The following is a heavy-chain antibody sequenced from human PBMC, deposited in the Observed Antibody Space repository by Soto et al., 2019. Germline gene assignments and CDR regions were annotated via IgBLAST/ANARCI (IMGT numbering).Heavy chain of an antibody. V-gene: IGHV4-31*03. CDR3: ARIRIRGSSWLFDY. Sequence: QVQLQESGPGLVKPSQTLSLTCTVSGGSISSGGYYWSWIRQHPGKGLEWFGYIYYRGSTYYNPSLESRVTISVDTSKSQFSLKLSSVTAADTAVYYCARIRIRGSSWLFDYWGQGTLVTVSS. CDR2: IYYRGST. D-gene: IGHD6-13*01. CDR1: GGSISSGGYY. J-gene: IGHJ4*02.